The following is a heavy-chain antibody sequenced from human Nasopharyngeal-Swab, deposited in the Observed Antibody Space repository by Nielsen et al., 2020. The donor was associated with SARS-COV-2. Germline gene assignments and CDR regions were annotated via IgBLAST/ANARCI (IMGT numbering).Heavy chain of an antibody. CDR2: ISYDGSNK. CDR1: GIFVSGNY. V-gene: IGHV3-30-3*01. Sequence: GESLKISCAASGIFVSGNYMNWVRQAPGKGLEWVAVISYDGSNKYYADSVKGRFTISRDNSKNTLYLQMNSLRAEDTAVYYCARGRGGGYYYGMDVWGQGTTVTVSS. CDR3: ARGRGGGYYYGMDV. J-gene: IGHJ6*02. D-gene: IGHD3-16*01.